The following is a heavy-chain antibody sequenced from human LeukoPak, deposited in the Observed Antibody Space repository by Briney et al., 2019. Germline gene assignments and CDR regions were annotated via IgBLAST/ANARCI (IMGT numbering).Heavy chain of an antibody. Sequence: GGSLRLSCAVSGFTVSSNYMNWVHQAPGKGLEWVSVIYSGGSTYYADSVKGRFTISRDNSKNTLYLQMSSLRAEDTAVYYCARVPRGHGGNSGAIDYWGQGTLVAVSS. J-gene: IGHJ4*02. CDR1: GFTVSSNY. CDR3: ARVPRGHGGNSGAIDY. CDR2: IYSGGST. D-gene: IGHD4-23*01. V-gene: IGHV3-66*01.